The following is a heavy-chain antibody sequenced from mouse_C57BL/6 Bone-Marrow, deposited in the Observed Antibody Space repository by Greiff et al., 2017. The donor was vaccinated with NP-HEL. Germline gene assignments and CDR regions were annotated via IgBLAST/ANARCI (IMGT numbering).Heavy chain of an antibody. V-gene: IGHV1-74*01. J-gene: IGHJ3*01. CDR3: GIGGLGGFAY. CDR1: GYTFTSYW. D-gene: IGHD3-3*01. CDR2: IHPSGSDT. Sequence: QVQLQQPGADLVKPGASVKVSCKASGYTFTSYWMHWVQQRPGQGLEWIGRIHPSGSDTNYNQKLKGKATLTVDKSCRPAYMQLSSLNSEDSTVYYWGIGGLGGFAYWGQGTLVTVSA.